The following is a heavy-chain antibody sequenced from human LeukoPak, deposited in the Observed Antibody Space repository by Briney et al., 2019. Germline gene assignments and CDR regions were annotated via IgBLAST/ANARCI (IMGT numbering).Heavy chain of an antibody. D-gene: IGHD6-13*01. Sequence: GGSLTLSCPASGFSVSTDYMGWVRQAPGNGMEWASVFYNGVNPYSADSVKGRFTISRDNSRNTMDLQMNSLRAEDTALYYCVRCDSSNWYGIDYWGQGTLVTVFS. J-gene: IGHJ4*02. CDR2: FYNGVNP. CDR3: VRCDSSNWYGIDY. CDR1: GFSVSTDY. V-gene: IGHV3-53*01.